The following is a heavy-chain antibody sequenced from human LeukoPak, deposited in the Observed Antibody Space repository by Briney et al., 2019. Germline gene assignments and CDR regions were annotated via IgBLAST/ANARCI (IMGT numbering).Heavy chain of an antibody. V-gene: IGHV4-34*01. CDR2: INHSGST. Sequence: SETLSLTCAVYGGSFSGYYWSWIRQPPGKGLEWIGEINHSGSTNYNPSLKSRVTISVDTSKNQFSLKLSSVTAADTAVYYCARHVGRYCSSTSCYFLPGDDNWFDPWGQGTLVTVSS. CDR1: GGSFSGYY. CDR3: ARHVGRYCSSTSCYFLPGDDNWFDP. J-gene: IGHJ5*02. D-gene: IGHD2-2*01.